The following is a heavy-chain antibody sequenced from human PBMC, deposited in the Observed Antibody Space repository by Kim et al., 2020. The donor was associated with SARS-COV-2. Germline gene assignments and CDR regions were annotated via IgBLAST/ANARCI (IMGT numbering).Heavy chain of an antibody. CDR3: ARLVRSGGSRRNWFDP. V-gene: IGHV4-59*08. Sequence: LKSRVTISVDTSKNQCSLKLSSVTAADTAVYYCARLVRSGGSRRNWFDPWGQGTLVTVSS. J-gene: IGHJ5*02. D-gene: IGHD2-15*01.